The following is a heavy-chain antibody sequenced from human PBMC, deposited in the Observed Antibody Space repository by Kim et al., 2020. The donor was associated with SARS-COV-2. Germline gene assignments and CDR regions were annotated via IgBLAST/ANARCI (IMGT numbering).Heavy chain of an antibody. CDR2: IYYSGST. CDR1: GGSISSGGYY. D-gene: IGHD2-15*01. V-gene: IGHV4-31*03. J-gene: IGHJ6*02. CDR3: AGGALLPYYYYGMDV. Sequence: SETLSLTCTVSGGSISSGGYYWSWIRQHPGKGLEWIGYIYYSGSTYYNPSLKSRVAISVDTSKNQFSLKLSSVTAADTAVYYCAGGALLPYYYYGMDVWGQGTTVTVSS.